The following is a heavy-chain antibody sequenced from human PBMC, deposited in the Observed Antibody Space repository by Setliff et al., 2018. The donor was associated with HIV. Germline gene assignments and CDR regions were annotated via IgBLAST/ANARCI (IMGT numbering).Heavy chain of an antibody. CDR3: VRERRRSPLSYGLDV. CDR2: IYYNGRT. CDR1: GGSTSSGGYY. J-gene: IGHJ6*02. V-gene: IGHV4-31*03. Sequence: ASETLSLTCTVSGGSTSSGGYYWNWIRQYPVKGLEWIGHIYYNGRTLFNPALGTRLNMSVDTSENQFSLHLNSVTAADTAVYYCVRERRRSPLSYGLDVWGQGTTVTVSS.